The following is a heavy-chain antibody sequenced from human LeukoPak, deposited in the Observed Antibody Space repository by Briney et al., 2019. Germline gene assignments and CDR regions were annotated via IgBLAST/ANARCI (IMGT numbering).Heavy chain of an antibody. CDR1: GGTFSSYT. D-gene: IGHD6-13*01. V-gene: IGHV1-69*10. CDR2: IIPIFDIT. Sequence: SVKVSCKASGGTFSSYTISWVRRAPGQGLEWMGGIIPIFDITIYAQKFQGRVTITADKSTSTAYMELSSLRSEDTAVYYCARDSAEQLADAFDIWGQGTMVTVSS. J-gene: IGHJ3*02. CDR3: ARDSAEQLADAFDI.